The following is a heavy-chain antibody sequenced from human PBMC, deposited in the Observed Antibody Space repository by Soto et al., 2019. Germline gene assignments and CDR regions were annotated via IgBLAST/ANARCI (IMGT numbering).Heavy chain of an antibody. CDR1: GGSFSGYY. D-gene: IGHD4-17*01. V-gene: IGHV4-34*01. Sequence: QVQLQQWGAGLLKPSETLSLTCAVYGGSFSGYYWSWIRQPPGKGLEWIGEINHSGSTNYNPSLKSQVTISVDTSKNQFSLKLSSVTAADTAVYYCARGLAQRPSPVTTGFRVAFDIWGQGTMVTVSS. J-gene: IGHJ3*02. CDR3: ARGLAQRPSPVTTGFRVAFDI. CDR2: INHSGST.